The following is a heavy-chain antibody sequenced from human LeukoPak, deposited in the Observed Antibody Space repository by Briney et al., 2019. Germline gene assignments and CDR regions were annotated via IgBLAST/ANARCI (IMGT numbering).Heavy chain of an antibody. J-gene: IGHJ3*02. D-gene: IGHD2-15*01. V-gene: IGHV4-59*01. CDR2: IYYSGST. CDR3: ARAPVLGACDI. CDR1: GGSISSYY. Sequence: SETLSLTCTVSGGSISSYYWSWIRQPPGKGLEWIGYIYYSGSTNYNPSLKSRVTISVDTSKNQFSLKLSSVTAADTAVYYCARAPVLGACDIWGQGTMVTVSS.